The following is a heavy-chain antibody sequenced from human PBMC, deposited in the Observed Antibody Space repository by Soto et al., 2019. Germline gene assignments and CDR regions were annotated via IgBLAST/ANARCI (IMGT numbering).Heavy chain of an antibody. CDR3: ARGGRYCSGGSCYSGTDFDY. V-gene: IGHV1-46*03. CDR2: INPSGGST. Sequence: QVQLVQSGAEVKKPGASVKVSCKASGYTFTSYYMHWVRQAPGQGLEWMGIINPSGGSTSYAQKFQGRVTMTRDTSTSTVYMELSSPRSEDTAVYYCARGGRYCSGGSCYSGTDFDYWGQGTLVTVSS. J-gene: IGHJ4*02. CDR1: GYTFTSYY. D-gene: IGHD2-15*01.